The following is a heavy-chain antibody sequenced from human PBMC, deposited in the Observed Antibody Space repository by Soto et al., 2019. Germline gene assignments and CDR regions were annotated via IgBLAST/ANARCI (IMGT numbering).Heavy chain of an antibody. J-gene: IGHJ6*02. V-gene: IGHV3-53*02. CDR1: GFTVSSNY. Sequence: EVQLVETGGGLIQPGGSLRLSCAASGFTVSSNYMSWVRQAPGKGLEWVSVIYSGGSTYYADSVRGRFTISRDNSKNTLYIQMKGLRAEDTAVYYCARDPPATRHGMDVWGQGTTFTVSS. CDR3: ARDPPATRHGMDV. CDR2: IYSGGST.